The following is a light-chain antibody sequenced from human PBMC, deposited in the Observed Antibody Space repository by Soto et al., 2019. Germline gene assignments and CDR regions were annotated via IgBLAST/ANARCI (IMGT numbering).Light chain of an antibody. Sequence: DIQMTRSPSTLSASVGDRVTITCRASQSISSWLAWYQQKPGKAPKLLIYKASSLESGVPSRFSGSGSGTEFTLTISSLQPDDFATYYCQHRGTFGQGTKVEIK. CDR3: QHRGT. J-gene: IGKJ1*01. V-gene: IGKV1-5*03. CDR1: QSISSW. CDR2: KAS.